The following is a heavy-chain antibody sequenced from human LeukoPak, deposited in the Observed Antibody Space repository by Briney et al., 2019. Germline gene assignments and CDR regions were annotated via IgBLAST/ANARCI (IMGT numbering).Heavy chain of an antibody. CDR3: ARVDCSGGSCYYYYGMDV. D-gene: IGHD2-15*01. J-gene: IGHJ6*02. V-gene: IGHV4-34*01. CDR1: GGSFTDYY. CDR2: INHSGYT. Sequence: SETLSLTCAVYGGSFTDYYWSWIRRPPGKGLEWIGEINHSGYTNYNPSLKSRVSVSVDASKNQFSLKLSSVTAADTAVYYCARVDCSGGSCYYYYGMDVWGQGTTVTVSS.